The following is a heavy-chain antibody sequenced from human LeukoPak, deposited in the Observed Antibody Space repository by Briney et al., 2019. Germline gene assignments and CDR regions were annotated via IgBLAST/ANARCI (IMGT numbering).Heavy chain of an antibody. CDR2: ISGSGGST. D-gene: IGHD3-22*01. CDR1: GFTFSSCA. J-gene: IGHJ4*02. CDR3: AKDPTDFDSSGQTYFDY. V-gene: IGHV3-23*01. Sequence: GGSLRLSCAASGFTFSSCAMSWVRQAPGKGLEWVSAISGSGGSTYYADSVKGRFTISRDNSKNTLYLQMNSLRAEDTAGYYCAKDPTDFDSSGQTYFDYWGQGTLVTVSS.